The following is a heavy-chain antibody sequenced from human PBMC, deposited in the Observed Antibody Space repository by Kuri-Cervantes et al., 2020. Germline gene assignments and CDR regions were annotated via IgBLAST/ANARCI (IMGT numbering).Heavy chain of an antibody. J-gene: IGHJ4*02. CDR1: GYSISSGYY. CDR3: ARGDLGHDYGDTGARGGA. CDR2: IYHNGDT. V-gene: IGHV4-38-2*02. Sequence: SETLSLTCTVSGYSISSGYYWGCIRQSPGKGLEYIGSIYHNGDTYYSPSLKSRVTISMDTSKNQFSLKLSSVTAADTAVYYCARGDLGHDYGDTGARGGAWGQGTLVTVSS. D-gene: IGHD4-17*01.